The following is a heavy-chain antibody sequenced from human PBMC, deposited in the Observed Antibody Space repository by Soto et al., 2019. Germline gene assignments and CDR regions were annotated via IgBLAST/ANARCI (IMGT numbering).Heavy chain of an antibody. CDR3: ARARWYDAFDV. D-gene: IGHD2-15*01. J-gene: IGHJ3*01. CDR1: GFLINGGNY. V-gene: IGHV4-38-2*01. CDR2: IFHGGNT. Sequence: SETLSLTCAVSGFLINGGNYWGWIRKPPGKGLEWIGSIFHGGNTYYNPSLKSRVTISVDMSKNQFSLKLNSVTAADTAVYYCARARWYDAFDVWGQGTVVTVSS.